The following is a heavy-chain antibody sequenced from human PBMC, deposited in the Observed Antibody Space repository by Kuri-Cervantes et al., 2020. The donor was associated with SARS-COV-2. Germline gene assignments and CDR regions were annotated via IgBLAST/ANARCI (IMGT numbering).Heavy chain of an antibody. Sequence: GSLRLTCTVSGDSITNYYLTWIRQPPGKGLEWIGYVSYNGATAYNPSLKSRVTMSLDTSKNQFSLRLSSVTAADTAVYYCSGRVDFSSVDYWGQGTLVTVSS. CDR3: SGRVDFSSVDY. CDR1: GDSITNYY. V-gene: IGHV4-59*01. J-gene: IGHJ4*02. CDR2: VSYNGAT. D-gene: IGHD3/OR15-3a*01.